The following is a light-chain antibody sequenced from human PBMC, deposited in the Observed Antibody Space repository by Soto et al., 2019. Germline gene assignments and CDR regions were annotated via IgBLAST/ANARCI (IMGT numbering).Light chain of an antibody. CDR1: QTISSW. V-gene: IGKV1-5*03. J-gene: IGKJ1*01. Sequence: DIQMTQSPSTLSGSVGDRVTITCRASQTISSWLAWYQQKPGKAPKLLIYKASTLKSGVPSRFSGSGSGTEFTLTISSLHPDDFAIYYCQHYNSYSEAFGQGIKVELK. CDR3: QHYNSYSEA. CDR2: KAS.